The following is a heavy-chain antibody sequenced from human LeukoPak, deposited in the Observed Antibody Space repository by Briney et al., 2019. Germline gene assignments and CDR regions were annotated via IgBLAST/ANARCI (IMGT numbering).Heavy chain of an antibody. CDR3: ARAARVGAAYYFDY. D-gene: IGHD1-26*01. J-gene: IGHJ4*02. CDR1: GFTFSSYS. Sequence: GRSLRLSCAASGFTFSSYSMNWVRQAPGKGLEWVSSISSSSSYIYYADSVKGRFTISRDNAKNSLYLQMNSLRAEDTAVYYCARAARVGAAYYFDYWGQGTLVTVSS. CDR2: ISSSSSYI. V-gene: IGHV3-21*01.